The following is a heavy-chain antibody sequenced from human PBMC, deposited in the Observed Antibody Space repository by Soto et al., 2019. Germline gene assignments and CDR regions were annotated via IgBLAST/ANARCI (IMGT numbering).Heavy chain of an antibody. D-gene: IGHD3-9*01. CDR2: INPNSGGT. J-gene: IGHJ4*02. CDR1: GYTFTGYY. V-gene: IGHV1-2*04. Sequence: ASVKVSCKASGYTFTGYYMHWVRQAPVQGLEWMGWINPNSGGTNYAQKFQGWVTMTRDTSISTAYMELSRLRSDDTAVYYCARTNYDILTGSHYFDYWGQGTLVNVSS. CDR3: ARTNYDILTGSHYFDY.